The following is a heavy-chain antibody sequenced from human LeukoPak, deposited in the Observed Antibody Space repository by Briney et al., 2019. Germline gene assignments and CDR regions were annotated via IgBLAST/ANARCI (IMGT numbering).Heavy chain of an antibody. D-gene: IGHD3-22*01. CDR1: GYSISSGYY. V-gene: IGHV4-38-2*02. Sequence: SETLSLTCTVSGYSISSGYYWGWIRQPPGKGLEWIGSIYHSGSTYYNPSLKSRVTISVDTSKSQFSLKLSSATAADTAVYYCAKSASEGSGYSTFDYWAQGTLVTVSS. CDR3: AKSASEGSGYSTFDY. CDR2: IYHSGST. J-gene: IGHJ4*02.